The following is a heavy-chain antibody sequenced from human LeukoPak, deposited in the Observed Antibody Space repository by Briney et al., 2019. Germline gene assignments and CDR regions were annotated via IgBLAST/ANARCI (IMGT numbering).Heavy chain of an antibody. CDR1: GYTFTGYY. CDR2: INPNSGGT. V-gene: IGHV1-2*02. Sequence: SVKVSCKASGYTFTGYYMHWVRQAPGQGLEWMGWINPNSGGTNYAQKFQGRVTMTRETSISTAYMELSRLRSDDTAVYYCARGLGIAVARDLFDYWGQGTLVTVSS. CDR3: ARGLGIAVARDLFDY. D-gene: IGHD6-19*01. J-gene: IGHJ4*02.